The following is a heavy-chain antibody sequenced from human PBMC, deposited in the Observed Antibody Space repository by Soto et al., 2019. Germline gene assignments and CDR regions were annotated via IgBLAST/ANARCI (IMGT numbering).Heavy chain of an antibody. D-gene: IGHD2-21*02. CDR2: ISYDGSNK. V-gene: IGHV3-30-3*01. CDR1: GVTFSSYA. CDR3: ARDRIVVVTAAIGPRVIRGMDV. J-gene: IGHJ6*02. Sequence: PGGFLRLSCAASGVTFSSYAMHWVRQAPGKGLEWVAVISYDGSNKYYADSVKGRFTISRDNSKNTLYLQMNSLRAEDTAVYYCARDRIVVVTAAIGPRVIRGMDVWGQGTTVTVSS.